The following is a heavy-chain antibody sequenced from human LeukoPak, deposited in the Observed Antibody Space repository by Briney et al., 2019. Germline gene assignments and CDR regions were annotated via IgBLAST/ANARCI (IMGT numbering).Heavy chain of an antibody. CDR1: GFTFSNAW. D-gene: IGHD2-2*02. V-gene: IGHV3-15*01. CDR2: IKSKTDGGTT. J-gene: IGHJ5*02. CDR3: TTVRGCSSTSCYTYNWFDA. Sequence: GGSLRLSCAASGFTFSNAWMSWVRQAPGKGLEWVGRIKSKTDGGTTDYAAPVKGRFTISRDDSKNTLYLQMNSLKTEDTAVYYCTTVRGCSSTSCYTYNWFDAWGQGTLVTVSS.